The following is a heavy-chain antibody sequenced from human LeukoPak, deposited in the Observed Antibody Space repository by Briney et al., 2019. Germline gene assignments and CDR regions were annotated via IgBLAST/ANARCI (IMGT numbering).Heavy chain of an antibody. CDR2: INPSGGST. CDR1: GYTCISYY. V-gene: IGHV1-46*01. CDR3: AREGGVLWFGELGY. J-gene: IGHJ4*02. D-gene: IGHD3-10*01. Sequence: GASVKVSCKASGYTCISYYMHWVRQAPGQGLEWMGIINPSGGSTSNAQRFQDRVTMTRDTSTSTVYMELSNLRSEDTAVYFCAREGGVLWFGELGYWGQGTLVTVSS.